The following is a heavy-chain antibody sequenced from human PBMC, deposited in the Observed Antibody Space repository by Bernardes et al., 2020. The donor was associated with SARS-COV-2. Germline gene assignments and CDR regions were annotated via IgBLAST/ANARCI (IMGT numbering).Heavy chain of an antibody. CDR1: GGSISGHY. CDR2: IYYSGGT. D-gene: IGHD3-9*01. J-gene: IGHJ5*02. CDR3: ARETGNLFDP. Sequence: SDTLSVRCTFSGGSISGHYWSWVQKPPGKGLEWIGNIYYSGGTKYNPSLKSRVTITVDTSKNQFSLKLSSVTAADTAVYYCARETGNLFDPWGQGTLVTVSS. V-gene: IGHV4-59*11.